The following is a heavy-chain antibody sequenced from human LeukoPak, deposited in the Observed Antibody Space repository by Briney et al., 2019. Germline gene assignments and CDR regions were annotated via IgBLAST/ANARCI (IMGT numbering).Heavy chain of an antibody. CDR2: VIPIFGTA. CDR3: ARGSGNYGDYVLGDY. J-gene: IGHJ4*02. CDR1: GGTFSSYA. V-gene: IGHV1-69*05. Sequence: SVKVSCKASGGTFSSYAISWVRQAPGQGLEWMGGVIPIFGTANYAQKFQGRVTITTDESTSTAYMELSSLRSEDTAVYYCARGSGNYGDYVLGDYWGQGTLVTVSS. D-gene: IGHD4-17*01.